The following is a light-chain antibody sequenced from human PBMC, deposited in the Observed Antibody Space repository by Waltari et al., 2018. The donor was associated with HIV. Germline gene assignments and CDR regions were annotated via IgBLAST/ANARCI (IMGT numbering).Light chain of an antibody. CDR3: GTWDSSLSAYV. J-gene: IGLJ1*01. CDR1: SSHLGNNY. Sequence: QSVLTQPPSVSAAPGQQVTISCSGSSSHLGNNYVSWYQQLPGTAPKLRIYENNKRPSGIPDRLSGSKSGTADTLGITGLQTGDEADYCCGTWDSSLSAYVFGSGTKVTVL. CDR2: ENN. V-gene: IGLV1-51*02.